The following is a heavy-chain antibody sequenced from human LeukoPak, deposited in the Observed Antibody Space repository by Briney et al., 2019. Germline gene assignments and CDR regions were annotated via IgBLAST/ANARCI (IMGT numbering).Heavy chain of an antibody. D-gene: IGHD3-16*01. CDR2: ITTSGSST. V-gene: IGHV3-11*01. J-gene: IGHJ4*02. CDR1: GFSFSDYY. CDR3: TRERRGSYYAFDS. Sequence: GGSLRLSCAASGFSFSDYYMSWVRQAPGKGLEWISYITTSGSSTKYADSVKGRFTISRDNAKNSVVLQMNSLRAEDTAVYYCTRERRGSYYAFDSWGQGTLVSVSS.